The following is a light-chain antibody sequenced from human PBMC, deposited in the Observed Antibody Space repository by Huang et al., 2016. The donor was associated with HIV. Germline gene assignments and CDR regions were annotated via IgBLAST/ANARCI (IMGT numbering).Light chain of an antibody. CDR1: QGISNT. J-gene: IGKJ4*01. CDR2: DAS. Sequence: QLTKSPSSLSASVGDRVTITCRASQGISNTLAWYKQKPGKAPKRLIYDASSSQTGAPSRFSGSGSGTDFTLTISSLQPEDCATYYCQQFNHYPLTFGGGTKVEIE. CDR3: QQFNHYPLT. V-gene: IGKV1D-13*01.